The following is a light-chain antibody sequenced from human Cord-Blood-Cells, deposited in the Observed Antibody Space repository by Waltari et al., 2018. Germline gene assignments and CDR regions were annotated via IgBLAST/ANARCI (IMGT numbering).Light chain of an antibody. J-gene: IGLJ3*02. CDR2: GVS. V-gene: IGLV2-11*01. Sequence: QSALTQPRSVSGSPGQSVTISCTGTSSDVGGYHYVSWYQQHPGKAPKLVIYGVSKRPSGVPDRFSGSKSGNTASLTISGLQAEDEADYYCCSYAGSYTLWVFGGGTKLTVL. CDR1: SSDVGGYHY. CDR3: CSYAGSYTLWV.